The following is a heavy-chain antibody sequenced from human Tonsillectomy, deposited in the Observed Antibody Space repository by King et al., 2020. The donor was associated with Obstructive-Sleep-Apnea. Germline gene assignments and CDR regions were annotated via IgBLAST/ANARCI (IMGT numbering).Heavy chain of an antibody. CDR1: GGSISSSRYY. Sequence: LQLQESGPGLVKPSETLSLTCIVSGGSISSSRYYWGWIRQPPGKGLEWIGSIYYSGGTYYNPSLKSRVTISVDTSKNQFSLRLSSVTAADTAVYYCARDIGGGYDDYWGQGTLVTVSS. CDR2: IYYSGGT. D-gene: IGHD5-12*01. CDR3: ARDIGGGYDDY. V-gene: IGHV4-39*07. J-gene: IGHJ4*02.